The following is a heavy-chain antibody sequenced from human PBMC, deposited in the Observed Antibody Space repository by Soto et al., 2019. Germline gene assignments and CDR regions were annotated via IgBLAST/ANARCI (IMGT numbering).Heavy chain of an antibody. V-gene: IGHV3-53*01. J-gene: IGHJ4*02. CDR3: ARDGTVLVATINIFDY. CDR1: GFSVSTNY. Sequence: GGSLRLSCAASGFSVSTNYMSWVRQAPGKGLEWVSVIFTGGDTYSADSVKGRFTMSRDSSKTTLFLQMNSLRAEDTAVYYCARDGTVLVATINIFDYWGQGTPVTVSS. CDR2: IFTGGDT. D-gene: IGHD5-12*01.